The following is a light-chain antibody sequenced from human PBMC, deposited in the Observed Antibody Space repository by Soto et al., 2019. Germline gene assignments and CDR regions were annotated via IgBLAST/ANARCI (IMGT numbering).Light chain of an antibody. CDR1: SSDVGTYNL. Sequence: QSALTQPASVSGSPGQSITISCTGSSSDVGTYNLVSWYQHFPGKAPKLIIFEVSLRPSGVSNRFSGSKSGNTASLTISGLQAEDEADYYCCSHAGSDTHVVFGGGTKL. J-gene: IGLJ2*01. CDR3: CSHAGSDTHVV. V-gene: IGLV2-23*02. CDR2: EVS.